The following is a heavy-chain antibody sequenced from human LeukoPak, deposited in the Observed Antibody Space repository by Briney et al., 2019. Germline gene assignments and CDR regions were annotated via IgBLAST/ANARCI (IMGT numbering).Heavy chain of an antibody. D-gene: IGHD3-9*01. Sequence: GGSLRLSCAASGFTFSNAWMNWVRQAPGKGLEWVSSISSSGTYVYYADSVKGRFTISRDNAKNSLSLQMNSLRADDAAVYYCARASSKQLAGYLPDGFDIWGQGTMVTVSS. V-gene: IGHV3-21*01. CDR2: ISSSGTYV. J-gene: IGHJ3*02. CDR3: ARASSKQLAGYLPDGFDI. CDR1: GFTFSNAW.